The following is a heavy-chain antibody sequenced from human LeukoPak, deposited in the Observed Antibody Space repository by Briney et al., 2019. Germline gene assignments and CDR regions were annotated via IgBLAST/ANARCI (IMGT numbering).Heavy chain of an antibody. CDR2: IKQDGSEK. CDR3: AKARRQRDYYDSSGFDY. D-gene: IGHD3-22*01. V-gene: IGHV3-7*01. CDR1: GFTVSSNE. J-gene: IGHJ4*02. Sequence: GGSLRLSCAASGFTVSSNEMSWVRQAPGKGLGWVANIKQDGSEKYYVDSVKGRFTISRDNAKNSLYLQMNSLRAEDTAVYYCAKARRQRDYYDSSGFDYWGQGTLVTVSS.